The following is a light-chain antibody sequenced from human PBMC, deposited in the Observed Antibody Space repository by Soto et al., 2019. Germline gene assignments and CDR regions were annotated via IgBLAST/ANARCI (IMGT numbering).Light chain of an antibody. CDR3: QQYGSSPVT. J-gene: IGKJ1*01. Sequence: EIVVTQSPGTLSLSPGERATLSCRASQSVSSSYLAWYQQKPGQAPRLLIYGASSRATGIPDRFSGSGSGTDFTLTISRLEPEDFAVYYCQQYGSSPVTFGQGTX. CDR2: GAS. V-gene: IGKV3-20*01. CDR1: QSVSSSY.